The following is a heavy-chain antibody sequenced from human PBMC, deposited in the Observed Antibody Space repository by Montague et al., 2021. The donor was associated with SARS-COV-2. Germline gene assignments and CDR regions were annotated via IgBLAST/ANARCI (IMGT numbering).Heavy chain of an antibody. Sequence: CAISGDSVSSNSVAWSWIRQSPSRGLEWLGRTYYRSKWYSDYAPSARGRLTVNPDASENEFSLELNYVTPEDTAVYYCVRYSGWFYFDFWGQGTLVTVSS. V-gene: IGHV6-1*01. D-gene: IGHD6-19*01. CDR2: TYYRSKWYS. CDR1: GDSVSSNSVA. CDR3: VRYSGWFYFDF. J-gene: IGHJ4*02.